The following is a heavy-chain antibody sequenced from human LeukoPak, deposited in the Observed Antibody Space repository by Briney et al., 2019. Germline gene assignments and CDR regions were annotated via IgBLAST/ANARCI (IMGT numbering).Heavy chain of an antibody. V-gene: IGHV4-39*01. D-gene: IGHD5-18*01. CDR3: ARLPPMVTAFDI. Sequence: PSETLSLTCTVSGGSISSSSYYWGWIRQPPGKGLEWIGSIYYSGSTYYNPSLKSRVTISVDTSKNQFSLKLSSVTAADTAVYYCARLPPMVTAFDIWGQGTMVTVSS. CDR2: IYYSGST. CDR1: GGSISSSSYY. J-gene: IGHJ3*02.